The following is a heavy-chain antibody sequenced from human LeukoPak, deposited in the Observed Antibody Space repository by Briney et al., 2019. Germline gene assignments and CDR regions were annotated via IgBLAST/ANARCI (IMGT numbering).Heavy chain of an antibody. Sequence: GGSLRLSCAASGFTFSNYWMHWVRQAPGKGLVWVSRIKNDGSRTSYADSVKGRFTISKDNSKNTLYLQMNSLRAEDTAIYYCAKDRSNYWYGIGWFDPWGQGTLVTVSS. CDR1: GFTFSNYW. CDR3: AKDRSNYWYGIGWFDP. D-gene: IGHD4-11*01. V-gene: IGHV3-74*01. J-gene: IGHJ5*02. CDR2: IKNDGSRT.